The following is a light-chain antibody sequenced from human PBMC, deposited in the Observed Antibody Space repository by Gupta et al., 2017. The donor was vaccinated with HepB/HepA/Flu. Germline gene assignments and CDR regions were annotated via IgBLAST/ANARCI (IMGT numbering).Light chain of an antibody. Sequence: SALTQPASVSASPGQSITISCTGTSSDVGIYNFVSLYQPHPGKCPKLLVHGVSGRPAGVADRFSGSKSGNTASLTISGREGEGEADYYCSSDTTSNAYVFGTGTTLSVL. CDR2: GVS. CDR1: SSDVGIYNF. CDR3: SSDTTSNAYV. J-gene: IGLJ1*01. V-gene: IGLV2-14*03.